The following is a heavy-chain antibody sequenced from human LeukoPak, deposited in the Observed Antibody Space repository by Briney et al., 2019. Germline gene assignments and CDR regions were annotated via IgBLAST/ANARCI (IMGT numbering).Heavy chain of an antibody. CDR1: GYTFTNYA. CDR3: ARGYCSSTSCYVGGDDWFDP. V-gene: IGHV1-18*01. D-gene: IGHD2-2*01. CDR2: ISAYNGNT. J-gene: IGHJ5*02. Sequence: ASVKVSCKASGYTFTNYAFTWVRQAPGQGLEWMGWISAYNGNTKYAQKVQGRVTMTTDTSTSTAYMELRSLRSDDTAVYYCARGYCSSTSCYVGGDDWFDPWGQGTLVTVSS.